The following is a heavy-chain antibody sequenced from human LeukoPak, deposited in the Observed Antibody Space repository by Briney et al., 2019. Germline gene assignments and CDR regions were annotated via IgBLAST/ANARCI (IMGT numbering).Heavy chain of an antibody. CDR3: ARVADGDYFDY. J-gene: IGHJ4*02. V-gene: IGHV4-61*02. D-gene: IGHD6-6*01. Sequence: SQTLSLTCTVSGGSISSGSYYWSWIRQPAGKGLEWIRRIYTSGSTNYNPSLKSRVTISVDTSKNQFSLKLSSVTAADTAVYYCARVADGDYFDYWGQGTLVTVSS. CDR1: GGSISSGSYY. CDR2: IYTSGST.